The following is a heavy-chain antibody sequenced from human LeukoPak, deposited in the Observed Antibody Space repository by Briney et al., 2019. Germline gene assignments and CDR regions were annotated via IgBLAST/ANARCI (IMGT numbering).Heavy chain of an antibody. CDR1: GYTFTSYG. CDR2: ISAYNGNT. D-gene: IGHD2-21*02. CDR3: ARDGAYCGGDCYPNYYYYFSMDV. Sequence: GAPVKVSCKASGYTFTSYGISWGRQAPGQGLEWRGWISAYNGNTNYAQKLQGRVTMTTDTSTSTAYMELRRLRSDDTAVYYCARDGAYCGGDCYPNYYYYFSMDVWGQGNTVTDSS. J-gene: IGHJ6*02. V-gene: IGHV1-18*01.